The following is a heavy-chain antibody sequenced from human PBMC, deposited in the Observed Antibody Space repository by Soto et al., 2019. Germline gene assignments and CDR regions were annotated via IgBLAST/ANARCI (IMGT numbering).Heavy chain of an antibody. J-gene: IGHJ4*02. CDR3: ARSSSGYEVPPDY. CDR2: IYYSGST. CDR1: GGSISSGGYY. V-gene: IGHV4-31*03. D-gene: IGHD5-12*01. Sequence: SETLSLTCTVSGGSISSGGYYWSWIRQHPGKGLEWIGYIYYSGSTYYNPSLKSRVTISVDTSKNQFSLKLSSVTAADTAVYYCARSSSGYEVPPDYWGQGTLVTVSS.